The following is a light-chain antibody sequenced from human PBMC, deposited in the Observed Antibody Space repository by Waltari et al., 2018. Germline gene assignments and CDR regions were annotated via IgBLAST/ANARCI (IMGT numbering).Light chain of an antibody. V-gene: IGLV3-1*01. CDR1: ELGNKH. CDR3: QTWDNTVHVV. J-gene: IGLJ2*01. Sequence: SYDLTQPPSVSVSPRQTAIIPCSGDELGNKHVCWYQQKPGQSPLMVIYQDNKRPSGVPERFSGSNSGNTATLTISETQPMDEADYYCQTWDNTVHVVFGGGTKLTVL. CDR2: QDN.